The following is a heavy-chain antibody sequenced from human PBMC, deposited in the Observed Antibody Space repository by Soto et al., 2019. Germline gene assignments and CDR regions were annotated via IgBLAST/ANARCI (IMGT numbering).Heavy chain of an antibody. J-gene: IGHJ5*02. CDR2: VYPSDSRT. CDR3: ARGNVANWFGP. Sequence: GESLKISCEASGYSFTGYWIVWVRQMPGKGLEWMGIVYPSDSRTKYSPSFQGQVTISADTSTSIAYLQWTSLKASDTAMYYCARGNVANWFGPWGQGTLVTVSS. CDR1: GYSFTGYW. V-gene: IGHV5-51*01.